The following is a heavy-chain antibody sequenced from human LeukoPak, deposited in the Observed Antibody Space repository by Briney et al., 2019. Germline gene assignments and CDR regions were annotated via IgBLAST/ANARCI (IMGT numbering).Heavy chain of an antibody. CDR1: GFTFSSYA. V-gene: IGHV3-30-3*01. J-gene: IGHJ4*02. CDR3: ARVLIRTYYGSGSYPSGGY. CDR2: ISYDGSNK. D-gene: IGHD3-10*01. Sequence: SGRSLRLSCAASGFTFSSYAMHWVRQAPGKGLEWVAVISYDGSNKYYADSVKGRFTISRDNSKNTLYLQMNSLRAEDTAVYYCARVLIRTYYGSGSYPSGGYWGQGTLVTVSS.